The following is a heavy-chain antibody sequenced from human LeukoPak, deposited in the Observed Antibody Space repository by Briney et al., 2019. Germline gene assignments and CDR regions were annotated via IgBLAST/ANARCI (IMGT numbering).Heavy chain of an antibody. J-gene: IGHJ6*02. V-gene: IGHV3-30*04. D-gene: IGHD3-22*01. CDR3: ARSSTSNTDSSGYYYYYYYGMDV. CDR1: GFTFSSYA. Sequence: GGSLRLSCAASGFTFSSYAMHWVRQAPGKGLEWVAVISYDGSNKYYADSVKGRFTISRDNSKNTLYLQMNSLRAEDTAVYYCARSSTSNTDSSGYYYYYYYGMDVWGQGTTVTVSS. CDR2: ISYDGSNK.